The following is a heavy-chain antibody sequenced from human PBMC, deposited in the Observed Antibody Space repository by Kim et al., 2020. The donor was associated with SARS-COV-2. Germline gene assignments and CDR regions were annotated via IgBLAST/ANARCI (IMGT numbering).Heavy chain of an antibody. CDR2: INSSGIR. J-gene: IGHJ4*01. V-gene: IGHV4-4*07. CDR3: ARESFPSWNRYYFDS. D-gene: IGHD1-1*01. CDR1: GDSVDTFFF. Sequence: SETLSLTCSVSGDSVDTFFFWCWLRQPAGKGLEWIGRINSSGIRNYNPSLKSRVTLSIDTSKDQFSLNLKFVTAADTAIYYCARESFPSWNRYYFDSWG.